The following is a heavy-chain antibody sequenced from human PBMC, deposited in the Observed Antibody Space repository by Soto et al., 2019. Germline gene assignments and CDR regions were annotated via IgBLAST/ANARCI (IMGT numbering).Heavy chain of an antibody. Sequence: SGPTLVNTTPALTLTCTFSGFSLSTTGICVSWIRQPPGKDVEWLALIDWDDDKYYSTSLKTRLTISKDTSKNQVVLTMTNMDPVDSVTYYCARSFWDLAPRSLDYWGQGTLVTVSS. CDR2: IDWDDDK. CDR1: GFSLSTTGIC. D-gene: IGHD1-26*01. V-gene: IGHV2-70*01. J-gene: IGHJ4*02. CDR3: ARSFWDLAPRSLDY.